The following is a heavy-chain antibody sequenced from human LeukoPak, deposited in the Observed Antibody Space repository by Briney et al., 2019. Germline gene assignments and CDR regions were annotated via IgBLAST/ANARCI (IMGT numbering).Heavy chain of an antibody. Sequence: SETLSLTCAVYGGSFSGYYWSWIRQPPGKGLEWIGEINHSGSTNYNPSLKSRVTISVDTSKNQFSLKLSSVTAADTAVYYCARVWVVRGVISPDTAPDYWGQGTLVTVSS. CDR1: GGSFSGYY. CDR2: INHSGST. V-gene: IGHV4-34*01. J-gene: IGHJ4*02. CDR3: ARVWVVRGVISPDTAPDY. D-gene: IGHD3-10*01.